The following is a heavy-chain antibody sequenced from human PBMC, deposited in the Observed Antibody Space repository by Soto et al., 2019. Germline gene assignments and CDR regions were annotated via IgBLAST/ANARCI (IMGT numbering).Heavy chain of an antibody. Sequence: QVQLVESGGGVVQPGRSLRLSCAASGFTFSSYGMHWVRQAPGKGLEWVAVISYDGSNKYYADSVKGRFTISRDNSKNTLYLQMNRLRAEDTAVYYCAKEHSRGIQLWSEFDYWGQGTLVTVSS. J-gene: IGHJ4*02. D-gene: IGHD5-18*01. CDR3: AKEHSRGIQLWSEFDY. V-gene: IGHV3-30*18. CDR1: GFTFSSYG. CDR2: ISYDGSNK.